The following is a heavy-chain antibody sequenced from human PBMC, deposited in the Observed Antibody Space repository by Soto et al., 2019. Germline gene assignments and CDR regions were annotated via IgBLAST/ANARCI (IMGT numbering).Heavy chain of an antibody. V-gene: IGHV4-39*01. CDR1: GGSISSTTYY. D-gene: IGHD2-8*01. J-gene: IGHJ3*02. CDR3: ARPPTTNLDTFEI. CDR2: IYSSGST. Sequence: QMQLQESGPGLVQPSETLSLTCTVSGGSISSTTYYWGWVRQPPGKGLEWIGSIYSSGSTYYNPSLKGRVTMSVDTSKNQVSLKLNSVTAADTAVYYCARPPTTNLDTFEIWGQGTMVTVSS.